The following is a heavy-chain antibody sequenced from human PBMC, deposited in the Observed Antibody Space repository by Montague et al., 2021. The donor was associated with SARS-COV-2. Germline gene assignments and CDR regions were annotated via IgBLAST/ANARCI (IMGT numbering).Heavy chain of an antibody. Sequence: SETLSLTCTVSGGSISSSSYYWGWIRQPPGKGLEWIGSIYYSGSTYYNPSLKSRVTISVDTSKNQFSLKLSSVTAADTAVYYCARDTRINTIVVVEGYGLDFWGQGTTVTVSS. V-gene: IGHV4-39*07. CDR3: ARDTRINTIVVVEGYGLDF. CDR1: GGSISSSSYY. J-gene: IGHJ6*02. CDR2: IYYSGST. D-gene: IGHD3-22*01.